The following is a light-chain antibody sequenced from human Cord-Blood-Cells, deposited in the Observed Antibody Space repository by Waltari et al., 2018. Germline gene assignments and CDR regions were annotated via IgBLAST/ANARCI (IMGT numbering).Light chain of an antibody. CDR1: QSVSSSY. J-gene: IGKJ2*01. V-gene: IGKV3-20*01. Sequence: EIVLTQSPRTLSLSPGERATLSCRASQSVSSSYLAWYQQKPGQAPRLLIYGASSRATGIPDRCSGSGSGTDFTLTISRLEPEDFAVYYCQQYGSSPYTFGQGTKLEIK. CDR2: GAS. CDR3: QQYGSSPYT.